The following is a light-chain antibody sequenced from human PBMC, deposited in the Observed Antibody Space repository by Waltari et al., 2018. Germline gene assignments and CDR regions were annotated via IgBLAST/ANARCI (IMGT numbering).Light chain of an antibody. CDR1: QSVLDSSNNKNY. CDR2: WAS. Sequence: DIVMTQSPDSLAVSLGERATINCQSSQSVLDSSNNKNYLAWYQQKPGQPPKLLIYWASTRESGVPDRFSGSGSGTDFTRTISSLQAEDVAVYYCQQYYSTPRTFGQGTKLEIK. J-gene: IGKJ2*01. V-gene: IGKV4-1*01. CDR3: QQYYSTPRT.